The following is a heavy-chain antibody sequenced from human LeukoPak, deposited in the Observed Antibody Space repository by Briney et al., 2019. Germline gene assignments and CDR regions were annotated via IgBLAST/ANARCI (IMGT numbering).Heavy chain of an antibody. CDR1: GFTFSSYW. D-gene: IGHD3-22*01. CDR3: ARDYYDSSGYYDY. CDR2: IKQDGSEK. Sequence: PGGSLRLSCAASGFTFSSYWMSWVRQAPVKGLEWVANIKQDGSEKYYVDSVKGRFTISRDNAKNSLYLQMNSLRAEDTAVYYCARDYYDSSGYYDYWGQGTLVTVSS. V-gene: IGHV3-7*01. J-gene: IGHJ4*02.